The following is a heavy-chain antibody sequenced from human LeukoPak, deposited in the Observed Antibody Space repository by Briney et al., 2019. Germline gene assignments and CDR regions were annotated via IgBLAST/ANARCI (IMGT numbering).Heavy chain of an antibody. Sequence: GGSLRLSCAASGFTFSSYWMSWVRQAPGKGLEWVANIKQDGSEKYYVDSVKGRFTISRDNAENSLYLQMNSLRAEDTAVYYCARHYYGSGSYYFDYWGQGTLVTVSS. CDR3: ARHYYGSGSYYFDY. CDR1: GFTFSSYW. V-gene: IGHV3-7*04. CDR2: IKQDGSEK. J-gene: IGHJ4*02. D-gene: IGHD3-10*01.